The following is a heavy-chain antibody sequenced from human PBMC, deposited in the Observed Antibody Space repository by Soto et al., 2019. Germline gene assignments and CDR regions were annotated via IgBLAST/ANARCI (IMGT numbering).Heavy chain of an antibody. CDR1: GFTFNSYG. Sequence: RLSCAASGFTFNSYGMHWVRQAPGKGLEWVGVISYDGSEKYYAGSVKGRFTISRDNSRDNSKNTLYLQMNSLRAEDTAVYYCAKDLVRGVINVLDIWGQGTRVTVAS. CDR3: AKDLVRGVINVLDI. D-gene: IGHD3-10*01. J-gene: IGHJ3*02. V-gene: IGHV3-30*18. CDR2: ISYDGSEK.